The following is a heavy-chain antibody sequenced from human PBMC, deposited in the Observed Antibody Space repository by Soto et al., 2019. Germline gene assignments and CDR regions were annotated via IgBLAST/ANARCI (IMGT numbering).Heavy chain of an antibody. D-gene: IGHD1-7*01. CDR3: AKDKLGTTWFDP. V-gene: IGHV3-23*01. CDR2: ISGSGGST. Sequence: GGSLRLSCAASGFTFSSYDMSWVRQAPGKGLEWVSAISGSGGSTYYADSVKVRFTISRDNSKNTLYLQMNSLRAEDTAVYYCAKDKLGTTWFDPWGQGTLVTVSS. CDR1: GFTFSSYD. J-gene: IGHJ5*02.